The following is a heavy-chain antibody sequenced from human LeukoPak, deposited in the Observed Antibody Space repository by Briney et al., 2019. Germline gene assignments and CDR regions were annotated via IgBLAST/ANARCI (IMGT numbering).Heavy chain of an antibody. CDR3: ARGVSHFRGYSYGYTFDY. D-gene: IGHD5-18*01. J-gene: IGHJ4*02. CDR2: IYHSGST. V-gene: IGHV4-38-2*02. Sequence: ASETLSLTCTVSGYSISSGYYWGWIRQPPGKGLEWIGRIYHSGSTYYNPSLKSRVTISVDTSKNQFSLKLSSVTAADTAVYYCARGVSHFRGYSYGYTFDYWGQGTLVTVSS. CDR1: GYSISSGYY.